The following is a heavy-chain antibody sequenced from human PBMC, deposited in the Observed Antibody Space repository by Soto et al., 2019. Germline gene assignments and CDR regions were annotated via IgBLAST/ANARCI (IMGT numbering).Heavy chain of an antibody. J-gene: IGHJ6*03. V-gene: IGHV4-59*01. CDR2: IYYSGST. CDR1: GGSISSYY. Sequence: SETLSLTCTVSGGSISSYYWSWIRQPPGKGLEWIGYIYYSGSTNYNPSLKSRITISVDTSKNQFSLKLSSVTAADTAVYYCARGDYYYYYMDVWVKGTTVTVSS. CDR3: ARGDYYYYYMDV.